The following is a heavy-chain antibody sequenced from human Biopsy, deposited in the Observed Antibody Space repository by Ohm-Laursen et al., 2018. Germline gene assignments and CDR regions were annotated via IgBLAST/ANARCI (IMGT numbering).Heavy chain of an antibody. CDR3: ARDIYYITNGRAFDM. D-gene: IGHD3-10*01. CDR2: INIDGSTT. J-gene: IGHJ3*02. V-gene: IGHV3-74*01. Sequence: SLRLSCAATGFSFSSSWLHWVRQGPGTGLVWVSRINIDGSTTRYADSVKGRFTISRDNAKNTLYLQMNSLGVEDSAVYYCARDIYYITNGRAFDMWGQGTMVTVAS. CDR1: GFSFSSSW.